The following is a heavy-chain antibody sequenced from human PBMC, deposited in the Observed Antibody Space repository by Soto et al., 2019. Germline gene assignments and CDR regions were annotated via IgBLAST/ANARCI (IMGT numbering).Heavy chain of an antibody. J-gene: IGHJ4*02. CDR3: ARRRGYSGYDLDY. CDR1: GGTFSSYA. CDR2: IIPIFGTA. V-gene: IGHV1-69*13. D-gene: IGHD5-12*01. Sequence: GASVKVSCKASGGTFSSYAISWVLQAPGQGLEWMGGIIPIFGTANYAQKFQGRVTITADESTSTAYMELSSLRSEDTAVYYCARRRGYSGYDLDYWGQGTLVTVSS.